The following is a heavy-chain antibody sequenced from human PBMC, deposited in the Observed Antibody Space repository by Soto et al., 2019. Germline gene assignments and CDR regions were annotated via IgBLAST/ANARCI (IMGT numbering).Heavy chain of an antibody. D-gene: IGHD2-2*02. J-gene: IGHJ4*02. V-gene: IGHV3-23*01. CDR3: ANVPIWCSSTSCYTEGFDY. CDR1: GFTFSDYA. Sequence: GSLRLSCTASGFTFSDYAMSWIRQPPGKGLEWVSVISAGGSTYYADSVKGRFTVSRANSKNTLYLQMNSLRAEDTAVYYCANVPIWCSSTSCYTEGFDYWGQGTLVTVSS. CDR2: ISAGGST.